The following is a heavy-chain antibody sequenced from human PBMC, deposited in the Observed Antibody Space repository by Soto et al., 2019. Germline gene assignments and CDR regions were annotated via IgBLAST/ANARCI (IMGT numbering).Heavy chain of an antibody. CDR1: GCSVTSYW. Sequence: GESLKSSGKGSGCSVTSYWIGWVRQMTGKGLEWMGIIYPGDSDTRYSPSFQGQVTISADKSISTAYLQWSSLKASDTAMYYCARELIGYCSSTSCYPPGYYYGMDVWGQGTTVTVSS. CDR2: IYPGDSDT. V-gene: IGHV5-51*01. CDR3: ARELIGYCSSTSCYPPGYYYGMDV. J-gene: IGHJ6*02. D-gene: IGHD2-2*01.